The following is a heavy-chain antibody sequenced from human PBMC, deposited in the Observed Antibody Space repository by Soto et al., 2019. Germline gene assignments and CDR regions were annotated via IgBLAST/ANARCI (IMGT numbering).Heavy chain of an antibody. CDR2: ISYDGSNK. D-gene: IGHD1-20*01. Sequence: GGSLRLSCAASGFTFSSYAMHWVRPAPGKGLEWVAVISYDGSNKYYADSVKGRFTISRDNSKNTLYLQMNSLRAEDTAVYYCARDLQEYNGNYNGKYVCSRGTTDTSSS. J-gene: IGHJ6*02. V-gene: IGHV3-30-3*01. CDR3: ARDLQEYNGNYNGKYV. CDR1: GFTFSSYA.